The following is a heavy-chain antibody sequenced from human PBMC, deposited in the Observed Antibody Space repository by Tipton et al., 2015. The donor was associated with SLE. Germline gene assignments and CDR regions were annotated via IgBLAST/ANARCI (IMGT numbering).Heavy chain of an antibody. CDR3: VTMDWEVLLSVEY. CDR1: NGSVSSYY. CDR2: IYYTGST. J-gene: IGHJ4*02. Sequence: TLSLTCTVSNGSVSSYYWSWIRQPPGKGLEWIATIYYTGSTYYNPSLQSRVTISFDTSKNHFSLNLGSVTATDTAVYYCVTMDWEVLLSVEYWGPGTLVTVSS. D-gene: IGHD1-26*01. V-gene: IGHV4-59*04.